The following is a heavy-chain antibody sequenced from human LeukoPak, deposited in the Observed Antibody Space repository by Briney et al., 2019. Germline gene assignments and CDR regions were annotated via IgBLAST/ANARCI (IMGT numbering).Heavy chain of an antibody. CDR1: GGSISSSSHY. V-gene: IGHV4-39*01. CDR2: IYYSGST. D-gene: IGHD2-2*01. J-gene: IGHJ4*02. CDR3: ARHDCSSTSCSTAFDY. Sequence: KTSETLSLTCTVSGGSISSSSHYWGWIRQPPGKGLEWIGSIYYSGSTYYNPYLKSRVTISVDTSKNQFSLKLSSVTAADTAVYYCARHDCSSTSCSTAFDYWGQGTLVTVS.